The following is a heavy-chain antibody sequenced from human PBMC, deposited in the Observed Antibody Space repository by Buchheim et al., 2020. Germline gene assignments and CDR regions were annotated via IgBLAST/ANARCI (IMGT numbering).Heavy chain of an antibody. CDR2: ISYDGSNK. J-gene: IGHJ4*02. V-gene: IGHV3-30*18. CDR1: GFTFSSYG. CDR3: AKTSGQYQLLLDY. D-gene: IGHD2-2*01. Sequence: QVQLVESGGGVVQPGRSLRLSCAASGFTFSSYGMHWVRQAPGKGLEWVAVISYDGSNKYYADSVKGRFTISRDNSKNTLYLQMNSLRAEDTAVYYCAKTSGQYQLLLDYWGQGTL.